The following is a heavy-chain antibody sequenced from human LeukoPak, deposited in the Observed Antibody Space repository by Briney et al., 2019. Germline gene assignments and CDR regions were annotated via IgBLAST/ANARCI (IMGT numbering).Heavy chain of an antibody. V-gene: IGHV3-66*02. D-gene: IGHD3-3*01. CDR1: GFTVSSNY. J-gene: IGHJ4*02. CDR2: IYSGGST. Sequence: GGSLRLSCASSGFTVSSNYMSWVRQAPRKGLEWVSVIYSGGSTYYADSVKVRFTISRDKSKNTLYLQMNSLRAEDTAVYYCARLEWLLYFYFDYWGQGTLVTV. CDR3: ARLEWLLYFYFDY.